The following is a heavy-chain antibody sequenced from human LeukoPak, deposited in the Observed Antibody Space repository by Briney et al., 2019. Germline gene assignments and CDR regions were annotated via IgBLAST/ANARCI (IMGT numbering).Heavy chain of an antibody. CDR3: ARGDSGSFSQFDC. CDR1: GGSISSYY. V-gene: IGHV4-59*01. Sequence: SQTLSLTCTVSGGSISSYYWSWIRQPPGKGLEWIGYVYYSGSTNYNPSLKSRVTISVDTSKNQFSLKLTSVTAADTAVYYCARGDSGSFSQFDCWGQGTLVTVSS. J-gene: IGHJ4*02. D-gene: IGHD1-26*01. CDR2: VYYSGST.